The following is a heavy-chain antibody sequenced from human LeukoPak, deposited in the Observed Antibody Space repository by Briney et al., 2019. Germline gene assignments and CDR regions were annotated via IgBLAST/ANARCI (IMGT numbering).Heavy chain of an antibody. CDR1: RFTFSNYW. CDR2: IKQDGSEK. J-gene: IGHJ4*02. D-gene: IGHD3-22*01. V-gene: IGHV3-7*01. Sequence: WGSLRLSCAASRFTFSNYWMSWVRQAPGKGLEWVANIKQDGSEKYYVDSVKGRFTISRDNAKNSLYLQMNSLRAEDTAVYYCARDMGVGDSSGYYSYFDYWGQGTLVTVSS. CDR3: ARDMGVGDSSGYYSYFDY.